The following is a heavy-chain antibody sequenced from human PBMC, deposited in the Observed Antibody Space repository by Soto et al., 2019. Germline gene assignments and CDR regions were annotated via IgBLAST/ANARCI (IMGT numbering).Heavy chain of an antibody. CDR1: GYSITAGGYY. Sequence: LQESGPGLVKPSQTLSLTCFVSGYSITAGGYYWSCIRHHPAKGLEWIVGFYSSGSIIYNPYLRSRVSNSGDTSSNQFSMSLTSVTAADTSRYYCERMYSSGSGWFHPWGQGTLVTVSS. V-gene: IGHV4-31*03. D-gene: IGHD6-19*01. CDR2: FYSSGSI. CDR3: ERMYSSGSGWFHP. J-gene: IGHJ5*02.